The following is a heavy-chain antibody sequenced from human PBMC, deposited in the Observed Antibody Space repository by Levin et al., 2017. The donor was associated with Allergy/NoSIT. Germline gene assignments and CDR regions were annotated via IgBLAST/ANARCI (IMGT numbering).Heavy chain of an antibody. CDR1: GFSLTTRGMR. J-gene: IGHJ4*02. Sequence: SGPTLVKPTQTLTLTATFSGFSLTTRGMRVIWIRQPPGKALEWVARIDWDDEKFYRPSLKTRLTISKDISKSQVVLTMTDMDRVDTATYFCVVTYCSGGTCYDYWGQGTLVTVSS. CDR2: IDWDDEK. D-gene: IGHD2-15*01. V-gene: IGHV2-70*04. CDR3: VVTYCSGGTCYDY.